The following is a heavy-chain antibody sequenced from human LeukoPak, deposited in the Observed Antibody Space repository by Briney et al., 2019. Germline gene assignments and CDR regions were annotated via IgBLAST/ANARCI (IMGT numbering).Heavy chain of an antibody. CDR1: GFTFSRSW. V-gene: IGHV3-15*01. J-gene: IGHJ3*02. CDR2: IKSKTDGGTI. D-gene: IGHD1-26*01. CDR3: TTDVVGANAFDI. Sequence: GGSLRLSCVASGFTFSRSWMSWVRRAPGKGLEWVGRIKSKTDGGTIDYAAPVKGRFTISRDDSKNTLYLQMNSLKTEDTAVYYCTTDVVGANAFDIWGQGTMVTVSS.